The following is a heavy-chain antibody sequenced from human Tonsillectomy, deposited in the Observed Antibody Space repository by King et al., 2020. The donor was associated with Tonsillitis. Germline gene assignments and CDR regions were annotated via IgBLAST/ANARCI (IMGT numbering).Heavy chain of an antibody. Sequence: VQLVESGGGLIQPGGSLRLSCAASGFTVSSNYMSWVRQAPGKGLEWVSVIYIGGSTYYADSVKGRFTISRDNSKNTLYLQMNSLRAEDTAVYYCASTLDTAMVPYYFDYWGQGTLVTVSS. J-gene: IGHJ4*02. CDR2: IYIGGST. D-gene: IGHD5-18*01. CDR3: ASTLDTAMVPYYFDY. V-gene: IGHV3-53*01. CDR1: GFTVSSNY.